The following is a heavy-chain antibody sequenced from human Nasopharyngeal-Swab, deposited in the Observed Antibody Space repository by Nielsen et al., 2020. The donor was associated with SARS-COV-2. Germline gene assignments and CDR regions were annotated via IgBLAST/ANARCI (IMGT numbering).Heavy chain of an antibody. V-gene: IGHV1-24*01. CDR1: GYTLTELS. D-gene: IGHD6-13*01. Sequence: ASVKVSCKVSGYTLTELSMHWVRQAPGKGLEWTGGFDPEDGETIYAQKFQGRVTMTEDTSTDTAYMELSSLRSEDTAVYYCATGYAIAAAGTIDYWGQGTLVTVSS. J-gene: IGHJ4*02. CDR2: FDPEDGET. CDR3: ATGYAIAAAGTIDY.